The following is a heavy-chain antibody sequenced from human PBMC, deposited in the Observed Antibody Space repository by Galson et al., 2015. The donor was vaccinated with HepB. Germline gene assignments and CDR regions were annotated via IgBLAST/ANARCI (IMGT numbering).Heavy chain of an antibody. CDR1: GYTFTDYV. CDR3: ARSPLRFLDWLPYYDYYYMDV. Sequence: SVTVSCKASGYTFTDYVVNWVRQAPGQGLEWMGWVNTNTGKPTYAPGFAGRFVFSLDTSVTTAYLQISSLETDDTAVYYCARSPLRFLDWLPYYDYYYMDVWGEGTTVTVSS. V-gene: IGHV7-4-1*02. CDR2: VNTNTGKP. J-gene: IGHJ6*03. D-gene: IGHD3-3*01.